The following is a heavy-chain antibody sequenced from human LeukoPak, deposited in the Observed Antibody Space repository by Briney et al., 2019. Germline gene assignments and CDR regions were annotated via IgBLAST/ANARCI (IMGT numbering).Heavy chain of an antibody. Sequence: GGSLRLSCAASGFTFSSYAMSWVRQAPGKGLEWVSYISSSGSTIYYADSVKGRFTISRDTAKNSLYLQMNSLRAEDTAVYYCARSFWSGYTYFDYWGQGTLVTVSS. CDR1: GFTFSSYA. CDR3: ARSFWSGYTYFDY. J-gene: IGHJ4*02. V-gene: IGHV3-48*04. CDR2: ISSSGSTI. D-gene: IGHD3-3*01.